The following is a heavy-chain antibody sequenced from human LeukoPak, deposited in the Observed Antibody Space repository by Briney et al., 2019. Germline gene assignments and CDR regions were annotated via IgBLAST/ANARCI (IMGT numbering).Heavy chain of an antibody. CDR3: ARHATTWIQPYYFDY. CDR2: IYYSGST. CDR1: GGSISSSSYY. Sequence: PSETLSLTCTVSGGSISSSSYYWAWIRQPPGKGLEWIGSIYYSGSTYYNTSLKSRVTISVDTSKNQFSLKLSSVTAADTAVYYCARHATTWIQPYYFDYWGQGTLVTVSS. V-gene: IGHV4-39*01. D-gene: IGHD5-18*01. J-gene: IGHJ4*02.